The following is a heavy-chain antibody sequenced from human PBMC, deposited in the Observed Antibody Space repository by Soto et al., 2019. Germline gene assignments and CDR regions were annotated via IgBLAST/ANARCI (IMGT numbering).Heavy chain of an antibody. CDR2: IIPIFGTA. D-gene: IGHD5-18*01. Sequence: SVKVSCKASGGTFSSYAISWVRQAPGQGLEWMGGIIPIFGTANYAQKFQGRVTITADESTSTAYMELSSLRSEDTAVYYCARERGRRGYSYGNWFDPWGQGTLVTVSS. CDR3: ARERGRRGYSYGNWFDP. J-gene: IGHJ5*02. V-gene: IGHV1-69*13. CDR1: GGTFSSYA.